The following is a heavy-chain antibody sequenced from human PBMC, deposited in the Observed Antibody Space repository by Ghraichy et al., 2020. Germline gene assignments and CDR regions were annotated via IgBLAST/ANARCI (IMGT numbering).Heavy chain of an antibody. V-gene: IGHV4-34*01. CDR3: ARSRSSWYKVGAFDI. D-gene: IGHD6-13*01. Sequence: SETLSLTCAVYGGSFSGYYWSWIRQPPGKGLEWIGEINHSGSTNYNPSLKSRVTISVDTSKNQFSLKLSSVTAADTAVYYCARSRSSWYKVGAFDIWGQGTMVTVSS. CDR2: INHSGST. CDR1: GGSFSGYY. J-gene: IGHJ3*02.